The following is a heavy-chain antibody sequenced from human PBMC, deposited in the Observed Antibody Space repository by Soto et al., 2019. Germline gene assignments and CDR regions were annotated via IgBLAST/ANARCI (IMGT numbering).Heavy chain of an antibody. J-gene: IGHJ4*02. CDR2: ISYDGSNK. CDR1: GFTFSSYG. D-gene: IGHD3-22*01. V-gene: IGHV3-30*18. Sequence: GGSLRLSCAASGFTFSSYGMHWVRQAPGKGLEWVAVISYDGSNKYYADSVKGRFTISRDNSKNTLYLQMNSLRAEDTAVYYCAKATDEYYYDSSGYYPLDYWGQGTLVTVSS. CDR3: AKATDEYYYDSSGYYPLDY.